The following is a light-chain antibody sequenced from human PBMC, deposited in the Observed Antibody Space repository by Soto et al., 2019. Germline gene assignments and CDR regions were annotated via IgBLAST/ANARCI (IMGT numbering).Light chain of an antibody. CDR2: GAS. Sequence: EIVMTQSPATLSVSPGERATLSCRASQSVSSNLAWYQQKPGQALRLLLYGASTRATGIPGRFSGSGSGTDFTLTISSLQSEDFAVYYCQQHNYWPSFGQGTKLEIK. V-gene: IGKV3-15*01. CDR3: QQHNYWPS. CDR1: QSVSSN. J-gene: IGKJ2*01.